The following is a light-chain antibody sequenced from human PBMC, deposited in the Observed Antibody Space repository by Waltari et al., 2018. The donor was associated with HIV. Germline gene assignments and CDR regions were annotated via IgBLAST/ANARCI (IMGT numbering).Light chain of an antibody. CDR1: SSNIGAGYD. J-gene: IGLJ3*02. CDR2: GNN. V-gene: IGLV1-40*01. CDR3: QSYDSSLSGWV. Sequence: QSVLTPPPSVSGAPGQRVTISCTGPSSNIGAGYDVQWYQHLPGTAPKLLIYGNNNRPSGVPDRFSGSKSGTSASLAITGLQTDDEADYYCQSYDSSLSGWVFGGGTKLTVL.